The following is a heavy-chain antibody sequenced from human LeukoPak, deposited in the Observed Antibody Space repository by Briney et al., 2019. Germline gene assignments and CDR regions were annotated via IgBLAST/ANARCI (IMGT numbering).Heavy chain of an antibody. D-gene: IGHD3-10*01. J-gene: IGHJ4*02. CDR1: GFTFSSYN. CDR3: ARKTYGSGSYNDY. Sequence: GRSLRLSCAASGFTFSSYNMNWVRQAPGKGLEWVSSISSSSSYIYYADSVKGRFTISRDNAKNSLYLQMNSLRVEDTAVYYCARKTYGSGSYNDYWGQGTLVTVSS. CDR2: ISSSSSYI. V-gene: IGHV3-21*01.